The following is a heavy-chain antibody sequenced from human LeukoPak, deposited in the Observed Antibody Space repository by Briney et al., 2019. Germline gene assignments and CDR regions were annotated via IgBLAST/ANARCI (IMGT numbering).Heavy chain of an antibody. D-gene: IGHD5/OR15-5a*01. Sequence: GGSLRLSCAASGFTFSIYSMNWVRQAPGKGLEWVSYISSSSSTIYYADSVKGRFTISRDNAKNSMYLQMNSLRAEDTAVYYCVRDHHRRLYDSQARDTFDIWGRGTMVTVSS. CDR3: VRDHHRRLYDSQARDTFDI. CDR2: ISSSSSTI. CDR1: GFTFSIYS. V-gene: IGHV3-48*01. J-gene: IGHJ3*02.